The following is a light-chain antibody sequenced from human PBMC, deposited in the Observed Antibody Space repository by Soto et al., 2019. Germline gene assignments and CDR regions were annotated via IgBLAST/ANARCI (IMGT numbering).Light chain of an antibody. CDR3: QQYGGSPPFT. J-gene: IGKJ3*01. CDR1: QSVSSNY. Sequence: EIVLTQSPGTLSLSPGERATLSCRASQSVSSNYLTWYQHKPGQAPRLLIYATSTRATGVPDRFSGSGSGTNFTLTISRLEPPDFSVYYCQQYGGSPPFTFGHGTKVD. V-gene: IGKV3-20*01. CDR2: ATS.